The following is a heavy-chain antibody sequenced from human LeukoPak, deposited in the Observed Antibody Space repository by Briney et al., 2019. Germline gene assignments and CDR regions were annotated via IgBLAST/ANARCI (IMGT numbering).Heavy chain of an antibody. CDR3: ARGRGSSSWYDY. CDR2: MNPNSGNT. CDR1: GYTFTSYD. J-gene: IGHJ4*02. Sequence: ASVKVSCKASGYTFTSYDINWVRQATGQGLEWMGWMNPNSGNTGYAQKFQGRVTMTRNTSISTAYMVLSSLRSEDTAVYYCARGRGSSSWYDYWGQGTLVTVSS. D-gene: IGHD6-13*01. V-gene: IGHV1-8*01.